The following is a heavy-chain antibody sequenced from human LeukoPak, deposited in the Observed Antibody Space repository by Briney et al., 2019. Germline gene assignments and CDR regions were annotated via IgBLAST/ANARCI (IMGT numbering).Heavy chain of an antibody. Sequence: PGGSLRLSCAASGFTFSSYGMHWVRQAPGKGLEWVAVISYDGSNKYYADSVKGRFTISRDNSKNTLYLQMNSLRAEDTAVYYCAKSPVYDFWSGYYYYMDVWGKGTTVTVSS. V-gene: IGHV3-30*18. D-gene: IGHD3-3*01. J-gene: IGHJ6*03. CDR3: AKSPVYDFWSGYYYYMDV. CDR1: GFTFSSYG. CDR2: ISYDGSNK.